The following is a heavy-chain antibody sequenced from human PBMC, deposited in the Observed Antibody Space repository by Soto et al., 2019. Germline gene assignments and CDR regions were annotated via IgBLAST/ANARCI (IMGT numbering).Heavy chain of an antibody. CDR3: ARLSGITGTDEHYGDYVIGADY. CDR1: GYTFTSYA. D-gene: IGHD1-20*01. Sequence: ASVKVSCKASGYTFTSYAMHWVRQAPGQRLEWMGWINAGNGNTKYSQKFQGRVTVTRDTSASTAYMELSSLRSEDTAVYYCARLSGITGTDEHYGDYVIGADYWGQGTLVTVSS. V-gene: IGHV1-3*01. J-gene: IGHJ4*02. CDR2: INAGNGNT.